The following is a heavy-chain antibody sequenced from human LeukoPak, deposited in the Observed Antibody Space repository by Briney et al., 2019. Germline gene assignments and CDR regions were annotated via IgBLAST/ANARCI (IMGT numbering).Heavy chain of an antibody. CDR2: ISYDGSDK. V-gene: IGHV3-30*04. CDR3: AGDHDYSYGSGYH. CDR1: GFTFSSYA. D-gene: IGHD3-10*01. J-gene: IGHJ5*02. Sequence: GGSLRLSCAASGFTFSSYAMYWVRQAPGKGLEWVAVISYDGSDKFYADSVKGRFTISRDNSKNTLYLQMNSLRAEDTAVYYCAGDHDYSYGSGYHWGQGTLVTVSS.